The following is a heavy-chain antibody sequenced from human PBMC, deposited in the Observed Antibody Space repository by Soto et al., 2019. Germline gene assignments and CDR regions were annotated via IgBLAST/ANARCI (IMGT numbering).Heavy chain of an antibody. CDR3: AKTLFGEYYFDY. CDR2: ISGSGGST. CDR1: GFTFSSYA. V-gene: IGHV3-23*01. Sequence: EVQVLESGGGLVQPGGSLRLSCAASGFTFSSYAMSWVRQAPGKGLEWVSAISGSGGSTYYADSVKGRFTISRDNSKNTLYLQMNSLRAEDTAVYYCAKTLFGEYYFDYWGQGTLVTVSS. J-gene: IGHJ4*02. D-gene: IGHD3-10*02.